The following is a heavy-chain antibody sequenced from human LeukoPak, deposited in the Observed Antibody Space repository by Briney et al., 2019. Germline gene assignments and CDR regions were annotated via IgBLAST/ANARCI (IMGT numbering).Heavy chain of an antibody. CDR2: IYTSGST. Sequence: SETLSLTCTVSGGSISSGSYYWSWIRQPAGKGLEWIGRIYTSGSTNYNPSLKSRVTISVDTSKNQFSLKLSSVTAADTAVYYCARVRYYDFWSGYSGEVWGKGTTVTASS. V-gene: IGHV4-61*02. CDR1: GGSISSGSYY. J-gene: IGHJ6*04. D-gene: IGHD3-3*01. CDR3: ARVRYYDFWSGYSGEV.